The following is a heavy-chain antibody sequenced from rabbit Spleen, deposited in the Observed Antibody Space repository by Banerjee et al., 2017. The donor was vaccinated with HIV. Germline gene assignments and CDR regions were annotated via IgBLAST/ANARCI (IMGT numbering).Heavy chain of an antibody. Sequence: QELVESGGGLVQPGGSLKLSCKASGFDFSNYGVSWVRQAPGKGLEWIGYIEPIFGNTYYANWVNGRFTISSHNAQNTLYLQLNSLTVADTATYFCARDTGSSFSSYGMDLWGPGTLVTVS. CDR1: GFDFSNYG. V-gene: IGHV1S7*01. CDR3: ARDTGSSFSSYGMDL. CDR2: IEPIFGNT. J-gene: IGHJ6*01. D-gene: IGHD8-1*01.